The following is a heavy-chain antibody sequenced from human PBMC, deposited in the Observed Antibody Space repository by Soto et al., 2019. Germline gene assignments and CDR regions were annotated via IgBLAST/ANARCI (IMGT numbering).Heavy chain of an antibody. CDR1: GFTFSGSA. CDR3: TTYDFWSGYYTDY. D-gene: IGHD3-3*01. Sequence: GGSLRLSCAASGFTFSGSAMHWVRQASGKGLEWVGRIRSKANSYATAYAASVKGRFTISRDDSKNTAYLQMNSLKTEDTAVYYCTTYDFWSGYYTDYWGQGTLVTVSS. J-gene: IGHJ4*02. V-gene: IGHV3-73*01. CDR2: IRSKANSYAT.